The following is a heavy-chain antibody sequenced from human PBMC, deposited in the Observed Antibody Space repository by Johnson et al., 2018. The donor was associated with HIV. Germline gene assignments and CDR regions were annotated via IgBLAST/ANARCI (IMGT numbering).Heavy chain of an antibody. J-gene: IGHJ3*02. Sequence: VQLVESGGGVVRPGGSLRLSCAASGFTFDDYGMSWVRQAPGQGLEWVFAISGSGGSTYYADSVMCRFTISRDNSKNTLYLQMNRRRAEDTAVSYCAREGFWGSGSYYNADAFDIWGQGTMVTVTS. CDR3: AREGFWGSGSYYNADAFDI. CDR1: GFTFDDYG. D-gene: IGHD3-10*01. V-gene: IGHV3-23*04. CDR2: ISGSGGST.